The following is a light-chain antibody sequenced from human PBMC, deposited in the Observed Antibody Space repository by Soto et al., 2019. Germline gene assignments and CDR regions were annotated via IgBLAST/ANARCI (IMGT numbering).Light chain of an antibody. Sequence: EIVLTQSPGTLSLSPGERATLSCRASQSISSSYLAWYQQKPGQAPRLLIYGASSRATGIPDRFSGSGSGTDFTLIISRLETEDFAVYYCQQYGSSPRAMYTFGQGTKLEIK. J-gene: IGKJ2*01. CDR3: QQYGSSPRAMYT. V-gene: IGKV3-20*01. CDR1: QSISSSY. CDR2: GAS.